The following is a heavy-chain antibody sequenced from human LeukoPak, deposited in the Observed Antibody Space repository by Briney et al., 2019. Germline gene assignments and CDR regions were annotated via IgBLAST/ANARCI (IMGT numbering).Heavy chain of an antibody. V-gene: IGHV4-39*07. Sequence: SETLSLTCTVSGGSISSSSYYWGWIRQPPGKGLEWIGSIYYSGSTYYNPSLKSRVTISVDTSKNQFSLKLSSVTAADTAVYYCARGGIMVRGVIIKVNFDYWGQGTLVTVSS. CDR2: IYYSGST. CDR1: GGSISSSSYY. CDR3: ARGGIMVRGVIIKVNFDY. J-gene: IGHJ4*02. D-gene: IGHD3-10*01.